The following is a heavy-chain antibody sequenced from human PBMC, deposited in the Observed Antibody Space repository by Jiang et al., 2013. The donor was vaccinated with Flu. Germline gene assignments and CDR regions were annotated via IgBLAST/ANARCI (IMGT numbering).Heavy chain of an antibody. CDR1: GGSINNFY. CDR2: ITYSGT. J-gene: IGHJ1*01. CDR3: ARDDSSSRFSL. V-gene: IGHV4-59*01. D-gene: IGHD6-6*01. Sequence: PGLVKPSETLSLTCTVSGGSINNFYWSWIRQPPGKGLEWLGYITYSGTTYNPSLKSRVTISMDTSRNHLSLQLMSVTAADTAVYYCARDDSSSRFSLWGQGTLVTVSS.